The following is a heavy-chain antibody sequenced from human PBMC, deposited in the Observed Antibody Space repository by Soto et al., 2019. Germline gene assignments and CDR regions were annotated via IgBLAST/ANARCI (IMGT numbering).Heavy chain of an antibody. J-gene: IGHJ4*02. Sequence: EVHLLESGGGFVQPGGSLRVSCAASGFAINTYGMSWVRQAPGKGLEWVSLISGSRPKTYYADSVKGRFTISRDNSKNTLYLQMDSLRAEDTAVYYCAKDLYCGRDCYSVSASPRSTNWGQGTLVTVSS. CDR2: ISGSRPKT. CDR1: GFAINTYG. CDR3: AKDLYCGRDCYSVSASPRSTN. D-gene: IGHD2-21*01. V-gene: IGHV3-23*01.